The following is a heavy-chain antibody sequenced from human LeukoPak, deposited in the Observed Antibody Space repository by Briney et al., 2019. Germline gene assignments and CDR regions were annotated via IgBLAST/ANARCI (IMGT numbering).Heavy chain of an antibody. V-gene: IGHV4-34*01. J-gene: IGHJ3*02. D-gene: IGHD3-10*01. CDR3: ARGRWVTMVRGVAPFGAFDI. Sequence: SETLSLTCAVYGGSFSGYYWSWIRQPPGKGLEWIGEINHSGSTNYNPSLKSRVTISVDTSKNQFSLKLSSVTAADTAVYCCARGRWVTMVRGVAPFGAFDIWGQGTMVTVSS. CDR1: GGSFSGYY. CDR2: INHSGST.